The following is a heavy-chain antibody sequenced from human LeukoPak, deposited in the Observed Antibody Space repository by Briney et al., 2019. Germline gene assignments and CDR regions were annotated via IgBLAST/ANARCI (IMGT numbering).Heavy chain of an antibody. CDR2: IHYSGRT. J-gene: IGHJ5*02. CDR3: ARDARPGSGHGFDP. Sequence: PSQTLSLTCTVSTGSISSGDYFWSWIRQHPGKGLEWIGYIHYSGRTYYNPSLKSRVTISVDTSKNQLSLKLTSVTAADTAGYYCARDARPGSGHGFDPWGQGTLVTVSS. V-gene: IGHV4-31*03. D-gene: IGHD5-12*01. CDR1: TGSISSGDYF.